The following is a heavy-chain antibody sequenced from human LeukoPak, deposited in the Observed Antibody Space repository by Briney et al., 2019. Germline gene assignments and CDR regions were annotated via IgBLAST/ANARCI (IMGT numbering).Heavy chain of an antibody. V-gene: IGHV3-21*04. D-gene: IGHD5-18*01. CDR1: GFTFSSYS. CDR3: ARGQKYRSGYTVTELGSGYFDY. J-gene: IGHJ4*02. Sequence: GGSLRLSCAASGFTFSSYSMNWVRQAPGKGLEWVSSISSSSSYIYYADSVKGRFTISRDNSKNTLYLQMNSLRAEDTAVYYCARGQKYRSGYTVTELGSGYFDYWGQGPLVTVSS. CDR2: ISSSSSYI.